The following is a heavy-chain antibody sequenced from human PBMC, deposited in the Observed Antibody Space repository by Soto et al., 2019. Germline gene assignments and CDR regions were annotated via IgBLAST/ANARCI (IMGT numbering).Heavy chain of an antibody. CDR2: IYYSGST. V-gene: IGHV4-39*01. D-gene: IGHD1-26*01. J-gene: IGHJ3*02. Sequence: SETLSLTCTVSGGSISSSSYYWGWIRQPPGKGLEWIGSIYYSGSTYYNPSLKSRVTISVDTSKNQFSLKLSSVTAADTAVYYCARRMWEPGELGADAFDIWGQGTMVTVSS. CDR1: GGSISSSSYY. CDR3: ARRMWEPGELGADAFDI.